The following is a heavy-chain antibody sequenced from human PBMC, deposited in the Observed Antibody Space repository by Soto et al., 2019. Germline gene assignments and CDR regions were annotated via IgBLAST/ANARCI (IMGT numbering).Heavy chain of an antibody. CDR1: GYTFTSYY. CDR3: ARDLGVVVVAAEPNYYYYYGMDV. Sequence: GASVKVSCKASGYTFTSYYMHWVRQAPGQGLEWMGIINPSGGSTSYAQKFQGRVTMTRDTSTSTVYMELSSLRSEDTAVYYCARDLGVVVVAAEPNYYYYYGMDVWGQGTTVTVS. J-gene: IGHJ6*02. D-gene: IGHD2-15*01. V-gene: IGHV1-46*01. CDR2: INPSGGST.